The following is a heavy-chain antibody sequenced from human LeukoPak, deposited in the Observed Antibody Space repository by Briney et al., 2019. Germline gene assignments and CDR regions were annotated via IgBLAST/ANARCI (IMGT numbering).Heavy chain of an antibody. V-gene: IGHV3-30*18. Sequence: PGGSLRLSCAASGFTFNIYGMHWVRQAPGKGLEWVAVISADGSDKYYADSVKCRFTVSRDNSKNTLYLQINSLRIEDTAVFFCAKAATGSYFDYWGQGTLVTVSS. J-gene: IGHJ4*02. D-gene: IGHD6-13*01. CDR3: AKAATGSYFDY. CDR2: ISADGSDK. CDR1: GFTFNIYG.